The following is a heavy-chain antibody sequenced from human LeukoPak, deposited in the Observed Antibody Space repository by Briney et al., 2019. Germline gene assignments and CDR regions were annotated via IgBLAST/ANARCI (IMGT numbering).Heavy chain of an antibody. Sequence: SETLSLTCTVSGXSISPYHWSWIRQPPGKGLEWIAYIHHSGTTNYNPSLKSRVTISLDTSKNQFSLKLSSVTAADTAVYYCTRGAGWYEYWGQGTLVTVSS. V-gene: IGHV4-59*08. D-gene: IGHD6-19*01. CDR3: TRGAGWYEY. CDR2: IHHSGTT. CDR1: GXSISPYH. J-gene: IGHJ4*02.